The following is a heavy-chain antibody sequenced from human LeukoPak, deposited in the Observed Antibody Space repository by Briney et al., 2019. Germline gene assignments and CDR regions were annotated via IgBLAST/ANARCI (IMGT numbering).Heavy chain of an antibody. CDR3: ATHSSDSSGYYCY. J-gene: IGHJ4*02. V-gene: IGHV1-24*01. D-gene: IGHD3-22*01. CDR2: FDPEDGET. CDR1: GYTLPELS. Sequence: GASVKVSCKVSGYTLPELSMHWVRQAPGKGLEGMGGFDPEDGETIYTQKFQGRVTMTEDTSTDTAYMELSSLSSEDTAVYYCATHSSDSSGYYCYWGQGTLVTVSS.